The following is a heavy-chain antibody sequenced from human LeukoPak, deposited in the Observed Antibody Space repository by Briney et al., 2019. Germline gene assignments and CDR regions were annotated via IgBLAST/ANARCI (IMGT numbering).Heavy chain of an antibody. D-gene: IGHD2-21*02. CDR2: ISGRDDTTYYTDSPEGST. CDR1: GFTFLNYA. V-gene: IGHV3-23*01. J-gene: IGHJ4*02. Sequence: QPGGSLRLSCEASGFTFLNYAMSWVRQAPGKGLQWVSGISGRDDTTYYTDSPEGSTYYTNPAEGRFTISRDNSKNTVYLQIDSLGVEDTAVYYCAKCMSATGVCLNFDSWGQGILVTVSS. CDR3: AKCMSATGVCLNFDS.